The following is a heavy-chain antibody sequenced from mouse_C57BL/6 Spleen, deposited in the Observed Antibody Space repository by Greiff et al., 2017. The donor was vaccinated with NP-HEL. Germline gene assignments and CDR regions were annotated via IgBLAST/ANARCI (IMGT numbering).Heavy chain of an antibody. V-gene: IGHV1-26*01. CDR2: INPNNGGT. Sequence: EVQLQQSGPELVKPGASVKISCKASGYTFTDYYMNWVKQSHGKSLEWIGDINPNNGGTSYNQKFKGKATLTVDKSSSTAYMELRSLASGDSAGYYGARSGIYYGYDGGMGCWGQGTSVAVS. D-gene: IGHD2-2*01. CDR3: ARSGIYYGYDGGMGC. J-gene: IGHJ4*01. CDR1: GYTFTDYY.